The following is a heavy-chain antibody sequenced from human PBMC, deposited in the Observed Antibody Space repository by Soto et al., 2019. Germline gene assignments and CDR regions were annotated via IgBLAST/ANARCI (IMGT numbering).Heavy chain of an antibody. CDR2: INSDGSTT. D-gene: IGHD1-26*01. CDR3: ARQGLVGAVRFDY. J-gene: IGHJ4*02. Sequence: SGGSLRLSCADSGSTFSTYWMHWVRQAPGKGLVWVSRINSDGSTTTYADSVKGRFTISRDNAKNTLYLQMNSLRAEDTAVYYCARQGLVGAVRFDYWGQGTLVTVSS. V-gene: IGHV3-74*01. CDR1: GSTFSTYW.